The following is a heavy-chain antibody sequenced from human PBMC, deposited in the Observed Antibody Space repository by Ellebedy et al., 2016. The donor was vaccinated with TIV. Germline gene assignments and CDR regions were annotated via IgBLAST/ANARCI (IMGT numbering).Heavy chain of an antibody. Sequence: MPSETLSLTCTVSGASISSSSYYWGWIRQSPVKGLEWIGSLYYSGDTYNNPSLKSRVTISVETSNQFSLKLSSVTAADAAVYYCVRHETRTWRDWGQGSLVTVSS. CDR1: GASISSSSYY. CDR3: VRHETRTWRD. CDR2: LYYSGDT. V-gene: IGHV4-39*01. J-gene: IGHJ4*02. D-gene: IGHD3-3*01.